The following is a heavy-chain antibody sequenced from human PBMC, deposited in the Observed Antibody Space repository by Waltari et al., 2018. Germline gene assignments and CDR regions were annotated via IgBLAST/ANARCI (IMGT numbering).Heavy chain of an antibody. V-gene: IGHV1-2*02. CDR2: INPNSGGT. J-gene: IGHJ5*02. CDR3: ASAPYYYDSSGYLRWFDP. D-gene: IGHD3-22*01. Sequence: QVQLVQSGAEVKKPGASVKVSCKASGYTFTGYYMHWVRQAPGQGLEWMGWINPNSGGTNFSQQYQVRFTMTMDTSISTAYMELSRLRSDDTAVYYCASAPYYYDSSGYLRWFDPWGQGTLVTVSS. CDR1: GYTFTGYY.